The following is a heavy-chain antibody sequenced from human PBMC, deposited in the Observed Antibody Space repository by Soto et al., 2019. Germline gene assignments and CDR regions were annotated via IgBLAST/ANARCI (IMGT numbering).Heavy chain of an antibody. CDR2: IIPILGIA. J-gene: IGHJ6*02. CDR3: ARESGYCSSTSCYGDYYYGMDV. Sequence: QVQLVQSGAEVKKPGSSVKVSCKASGGTFSSYTISWVRQAPGQGLEWMGRIIPILGIANYAQKFQGRVTITADKSTRXXYXEXXSLRSEDTAVYYCARESGYCSSTSCYGDYYYGMDVWGQGTTVTVSS. CDR1: GGTFSSYT. D-gene: IGHD2-2*01. V-gene: IGHV1-69*08.